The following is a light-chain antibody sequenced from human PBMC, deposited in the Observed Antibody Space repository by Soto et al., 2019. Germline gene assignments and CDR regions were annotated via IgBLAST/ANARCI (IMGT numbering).Light chain of an antibody. CDR2: GAS. V-gene: IGKV3-20*01. Sequence: DIVLTQSPGTLSLSPGESATLSCRASRSLASNYLAWYQQKPGQAPRLLFYGASTRATGVPDRFSGSGSGTDFVLTISRLEPEDFAIYYCQQYGSSIMYTFGQGTKLE. CDR3: QQYGSSIMYT. CDR1: RSLASNY. J-gene: IGKJ2*01.